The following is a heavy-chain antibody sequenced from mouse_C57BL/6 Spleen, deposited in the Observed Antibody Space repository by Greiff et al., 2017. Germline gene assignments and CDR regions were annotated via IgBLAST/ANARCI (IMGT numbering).Heavy chain of an antibody. V-gene: IGHV14-3*01. CDR1: GFNFNNSY. CDR2: IDPANGNT. Sequence: EVKLVESVAELVRPGASVKLSCTASGFNFNNSYMHWVKQRPEQGLEWIGRIDPANGNTKYAPKFQGKATITADTSSNTAYLQLSSLTSEDTAIYYCARVYDYDGFAYWGQGTLVTVSA. CDR3: ARVYDYDGFAY. J-gene: IGHJ3*01. D-gene: IGHD2-4*01.